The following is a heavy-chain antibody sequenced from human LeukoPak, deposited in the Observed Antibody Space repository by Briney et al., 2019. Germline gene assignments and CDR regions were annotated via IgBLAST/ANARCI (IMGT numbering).Heavy chain of an antibody. D-gene: IGHD6-13*01. CDR2: ISSDGGTT. Sequence: PGGSLRLSCSASGFTFSSYAMHWVRQAPGKGLESVSAISSDGGTTFYADSMKGIFTISRDNSKNTLFLQMSSLRADDTAVYYCVKDSSSWPYYFDFWGQGTLVTVSS. CDR3: VKDSSSWPYYFDF. CDR1: GFTFSSYA. V-gene: IGHV3-64D*09. J-gene: IGHJ4*02.